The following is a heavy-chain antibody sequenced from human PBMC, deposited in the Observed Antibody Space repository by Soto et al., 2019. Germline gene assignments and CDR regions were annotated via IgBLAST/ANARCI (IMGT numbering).Heavy chain of an antibody. CDR3: ARAGDSSSWYHFDY. Sequence: SETLSLTCTVSGGSISSYYWSWIRQPPGKGLEWIGYIYYSGSTNYNPSLKSRVTISVDTSKNQFSLKLSSVTAADTAVYYCARAGDSSSWYHFDYWGQGTLVTVSS. J-gene: IGHJ4*02. V-gene: IGHV4-59*01. D-gene: IGHD6-13*01. CDR2: IYYSGST. CDR1: GGSISSYY.